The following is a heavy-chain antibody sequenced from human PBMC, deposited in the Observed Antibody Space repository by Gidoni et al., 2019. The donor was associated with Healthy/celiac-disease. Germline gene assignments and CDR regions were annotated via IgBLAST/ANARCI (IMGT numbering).Heavy chain of an antibody. D-gene: IGHD6-13*01. J-gene: IGHJ6*02. CDR2: IWYDGSNK. CDR1: GFTFSSYG. Sequence: QVQLVESGGGVVQPGRSLGLCGAASGFTFSSYGLPWVRQAPGKGLDWVAVIWYDGSNKYYSDSVKGRFTISRDNSKNTLYLQMNSLRAEDTAVYYCARGGGSSWSGDYYYYYGMDVWGQGTTVTVSS. V-gene: IGHV3-33*01. CDR3: ARGGGSSWSGDYYYYYGMDV.